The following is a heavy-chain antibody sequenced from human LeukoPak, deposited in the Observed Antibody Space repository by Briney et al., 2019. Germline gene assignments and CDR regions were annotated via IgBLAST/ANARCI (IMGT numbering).Heavy chain of an antibody. J-gene: IGHJ4*02. CDR3: AKEAIKTYYYDSSGHFDY. D-gene: IGHD3-22*01. CDR2: ISGSGGST. Sequence: GGSLGVSCEASGLTFSSYAMSWARHAPGKGLEWASAISGSGGSTYYADSVKGRFTISRDNSKNTLYLQMNSLRAEDTAVYYCAKEAIKTYYYDSSGHFDYWGQGTLVTVSS. CDR1: GLTFSSYA. V-gene: IGHV3-23*01.